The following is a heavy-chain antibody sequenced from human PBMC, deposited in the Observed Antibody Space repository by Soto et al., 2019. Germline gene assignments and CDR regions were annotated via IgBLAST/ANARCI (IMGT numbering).Heavy chain of an antibody. CDR1: GFSLTTTGVA. CDR2: IYWDDDK. J-gene: IGHJ5*02. CDR3: VYRRSAYYLQS. V-gene: IGHV2-5*02. D-gene: IGHD3-22*01. Sequence: QITLKESGPTLVQPTQPLTLTCTFSGFSLTTTGVAVGWIRQSPGKAPECLALIYWDDDKVYSPSLRRRLTISKDTSKKQVVLNVANLDPVDTATYYCVYRRSAYYLQSWGQGIFVAVSP.